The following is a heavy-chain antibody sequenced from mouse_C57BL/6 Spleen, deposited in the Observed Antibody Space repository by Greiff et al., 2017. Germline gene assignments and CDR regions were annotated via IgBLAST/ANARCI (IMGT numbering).Heavy chain of an antibody. CDR2: ISDGGSYT. CDR3: ARVTRDYGSSYFDY. Sequence: DVMLVESGGGLVKPGGSLKLSCAASGFTFSSYAMSWVRQTPEKRLEWVATISDGGSYTYYPDNVKGRFTISRDNAKNNLYLQMSHLKSEDTAMYYCARVTRDYGSSYFDYWGQGTTLTVSS. CDR1: GFTFSSYA. J-gene: IGHJ2*01. V-gene: IGHV5-4*03. D-gene: IGHD1-1*01.